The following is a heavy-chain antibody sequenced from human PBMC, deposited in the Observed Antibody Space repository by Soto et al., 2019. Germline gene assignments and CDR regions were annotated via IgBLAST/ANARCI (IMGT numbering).Heavy chain of an antibody. CDR3: ARPNYDVLTGYYDPNWFDP. V-gene: IGHV5-51*01. J-gene: IGHJ5*02. Sequence: GGFLKISCKGSWYSFSRHWIGWGRPIPRKRPEWMGIIYPGDSDTRYSPSFQGQVTISADKSISTAYLQWSSLKASDTAMYYCARPNYDVLTGYYDPNWFDPWGQGTRVTVSS. CDR2: IYPGDSDT. D-gene: IGHD3-9*01. CDR1: WYSFSRHW.